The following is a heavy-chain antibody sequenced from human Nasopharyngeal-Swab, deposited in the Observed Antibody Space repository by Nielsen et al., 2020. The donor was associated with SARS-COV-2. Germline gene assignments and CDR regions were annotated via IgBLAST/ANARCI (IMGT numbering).Heavy chain of an antibody. D-gene: IGHD2-21*01. Sequence: SETLSLTCTVSGGSIRSGGYYWSWIRQHPGKGLEWIGYIYYSGSTYYNPSLKSRVTISVDTSKNQFSLKLSSVTAADTAVYYCLGGDGDYWGQGTLVTVSS. J-gene: IGHJ4*02. V-gene: IGHV4-31*03. CDR2: IYYSGST. CDR1: GGSIRSGGYY. CDR3: LGGDGDY.